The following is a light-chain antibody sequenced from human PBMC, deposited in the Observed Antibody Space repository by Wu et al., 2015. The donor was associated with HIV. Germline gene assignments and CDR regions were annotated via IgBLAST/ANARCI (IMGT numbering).Light chain of an antibody. J-gene: IGKJ2*01. CDR2: EAS. CDR1: QDISNN. V-gene: IGKV3-15*01. CDR3: QQYSNWPFYT. Sequence: EKLMTQSPDTLSVSLGERATFSCRASQDISNNLAWYHQRPGQSPRLLIYEASTRATDVPGRSQCQWVWHRLHSHHHQRTVCRFRLLLTVQQYSNWPFYTFGPGTKLEI.